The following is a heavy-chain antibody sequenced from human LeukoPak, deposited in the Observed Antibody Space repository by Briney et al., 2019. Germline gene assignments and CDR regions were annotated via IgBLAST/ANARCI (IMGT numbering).Heavy chain of an antibody. CDR2: IVVGSGNT. Sequence: SVKVSCKASGFTFTSSAMQWVRQARGQRLEWIGWIVVGSGNTNYAQKFQERVTITRDMSTSTAYMELSSLRSEDTAVYYCAAVPWGVATITLLDYWGQGTLVTVSS. CDR1: GFTFTSSA. D-gene: IGHD5-12*01. V-gene: IGHV1-58*02. CDR3: AAVPWGVATITLLDY. J-gene: IGHJ4*02.